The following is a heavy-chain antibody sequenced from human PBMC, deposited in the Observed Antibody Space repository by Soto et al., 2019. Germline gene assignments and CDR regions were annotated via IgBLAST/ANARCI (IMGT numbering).Heavy chain of an antibody. Sequence: QVQLVESGGGLVKPGGSLRLSCAASGFPFSDYYMTWIRQAPGKGLDWVSYISSSGTYTHFADSVKGRFTISRDNAKNSLYLQMNSLRPEDTAVYYCVRDIGPNNFASGSYTFWGQGILVTVSS. CDR1: GFPFSDYY. D-gene: IGHD3-10*01. V-gene: IGHV3-11*06. CDR3: VRDIGPNNFASGSYTF. J-gene: IGHJ4*02. CDR2: ISSSGTYT.